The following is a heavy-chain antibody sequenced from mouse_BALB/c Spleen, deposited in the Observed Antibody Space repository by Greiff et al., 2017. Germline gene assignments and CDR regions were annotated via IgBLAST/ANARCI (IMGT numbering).Heavy chain of an antibody. J-gene: IGHJ2*01. V-gene: IGHV5-9-3*01. Sequence: EVKLVESGGGLVKPGGSLKLSCAASGFTFSSYAMSWVRQTPEKRLEWVATISSGGSYTYYPDSVKGRFTISRDNAKNTLYLQMSSLRSEDTAMYYCARHETMIKDFDYWGQGTTLTVSS. D-gene: IGHD2-4*01. CDR3: ARHETMIKDFDY. CDR1: GFTFSSYA. CDR2: ISSGGSYT.